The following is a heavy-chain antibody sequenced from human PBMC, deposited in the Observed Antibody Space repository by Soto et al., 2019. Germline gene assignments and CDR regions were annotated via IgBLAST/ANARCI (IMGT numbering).Heavy chain of an antibody. D-gene: IGHD3-10*01. CDR3: ATDLGGTMVRGVITEQGNFDY. CDR2: FDPEDGET. J-gene: IGHJ4*02. Sequence: ASVKVSCKVSGYTLTELSMHWVRQAPGKGLEWMGGFDPEDGETIYAQKFQGRVTMTEDTSTDTAYMELSSLRSEDTAVYYCATDLGGTMVRGVITEQGNFDYWGQGTLVTVSS. V-gene: IGHV1-24*01. CDR1: GYTLTELS.